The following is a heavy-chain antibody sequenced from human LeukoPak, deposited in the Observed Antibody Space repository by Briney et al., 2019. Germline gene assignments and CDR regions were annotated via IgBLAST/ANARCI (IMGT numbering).Heavy chain of an antibody. CDR1: GYTFTSYG. CDR3: ARDSPSIAVAGTWGAYNWFDP. Sequence: ASVKVSCKASGYTFTSYGISWVRQAPGRGLEWMGWISAYNGNTNYAQKLQGRVTMTTDTSTSTAYMELRSLRSDDTAVYYCARDSPSIAVAGTWGAYNWFDPWGQGTLVTVSS. V-gene: IGHV1-18*01. D-gene: IGHD6-19*01. J-gene: IGHJ5*02. CDR2: ISAYNGNT.